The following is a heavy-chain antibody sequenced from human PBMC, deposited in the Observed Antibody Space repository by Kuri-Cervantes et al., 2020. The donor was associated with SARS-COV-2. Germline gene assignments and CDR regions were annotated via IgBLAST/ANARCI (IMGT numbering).Heavy chain of an antibody. CDR1: GGSISSGDYY. CDR3: ARLPSYYYYGMDV. Sequence: SETLSLTCTVSGGSISSGDYYWTWIRQPPGKGLEWIGYIYYSGTTSYNPSLKSRVTISVDTSKNQFSLRLSSVTAADTAVYYCARLPSYYYYGMDVWGQGTTVTVSS. CDR2: IYYSGTT. V-gene: IGHV4-30-4*01. J-gene: IGHJ6*02.